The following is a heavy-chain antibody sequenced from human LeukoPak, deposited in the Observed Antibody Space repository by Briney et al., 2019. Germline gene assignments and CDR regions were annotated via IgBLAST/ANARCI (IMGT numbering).Heavy chain of an antibody. V-gene: IGHV3-7*01. CDR1: GFTFSSYW. CDR3: ARVNYLYYFDY. D-gene: IGHD1-7*01. CDR2: IKQDGSEK. Sequence: GGSLRLSCAASGFTFSSYWMSWVRQAPGKGLEWVANIKQDGSEKYYVDSVKGRFTISRDNSKNTLYLQMNSLRAEDTAVYYCARVNYLYYFDYWGQGTLVTVSS. J-gene: IGHJ4*02.